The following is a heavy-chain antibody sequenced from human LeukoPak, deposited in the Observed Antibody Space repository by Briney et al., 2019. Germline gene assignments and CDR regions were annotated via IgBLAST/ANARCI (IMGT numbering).Heavy chain of an antibody. D-gene: IGHD4-17*01. CDR3: AREAVTRNYFDY. CDR1: GFTFSSYN. J-gene: IGHJ4*02. CDR2: IVGSGISI. Sequence: KAGGSLRLSCAASGFTFSSYNMHWVRQAPGKGLEWVSSIVGSGISIYYADSVKGRFTISRDNSKNTLYLQMNSLRAEDTAVYYCAREAVTRNYFDYWGQGTLVTVSS. V-gene: IGHV3-21*04.